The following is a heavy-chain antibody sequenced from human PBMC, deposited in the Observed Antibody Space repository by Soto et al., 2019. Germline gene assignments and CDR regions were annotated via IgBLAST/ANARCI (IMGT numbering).Heavy chain of an antibody. CDR3: ARALPVAKGGFDP. V-gene: IGHV3-53*01. CDR1: GFTVSNTY. D-gene: IGHD2-2*01. Sequence: GGSLRLSCAASGFTVSNTYMTWVRQPPGKGLECVSVIYTAGGTNYADSVKGRFIISRDNAKNTLYLQMNSLRAEDSAVYYCARALPVAKGGFDPWGQGTLVTVSS. CDR2: IYTAGGT. J-gene: IGHJ5*02.